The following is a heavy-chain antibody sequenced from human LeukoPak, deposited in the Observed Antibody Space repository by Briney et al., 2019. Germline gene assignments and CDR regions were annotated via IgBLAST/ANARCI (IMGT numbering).Heavy chain of an antibody. D-gene: IGHD3/OR15-3a*01. CDR2: IYYSGST. CDR3: ARGGTEHPADY. V-gene: IGHV4-59*08. CDR1: GGSISSYY. Sequence: SETLSLTCTVSGGSISSYYWSWIRQPPGKGLEWIGYIYYSGSTNYNPSLKSRVTISVDTSKNQFSLKLSSVTAADTAVYYCARGGTEHPADYWGQGTLVTVSS. J-gene: IGHJ4*02.